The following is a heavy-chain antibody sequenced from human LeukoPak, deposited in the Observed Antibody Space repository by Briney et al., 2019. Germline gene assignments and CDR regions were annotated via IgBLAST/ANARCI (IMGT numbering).Heavy chain of an antibody. CDR3: ARVYCSSTSCYGSYYYYGMDV. CDR2: INPNSGGT. CDR1: GYTFTGYY. J-gene: IGHJ6*02. D-gene: IGHD2-2*01. Sequence: ASVKVSCKASGYTFTGYYMHWVRQAPGQGLECMGWINPNSGGTNYAQKFQGRVTMTRDTSISTAYMGLSRLRSDDTAVYYCARVYCSSTSCYGSYYYYGMDVWGQGTTVTVSS. V-gene: IGHV1-2*02.